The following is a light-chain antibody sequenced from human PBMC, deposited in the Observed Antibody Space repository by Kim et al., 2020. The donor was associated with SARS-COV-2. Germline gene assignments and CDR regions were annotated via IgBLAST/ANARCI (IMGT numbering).Light chain of an antibody. Sequence: LTQPRSVSGSPGQSVTISCTGTSSDVGGYNYVSWYQQHPGKAPKLMIYDVSKRPSGVPDRFSGSKSGNTASLTISGLQAEDEADYYCCSYAGSYDVVFGGGTQLTVL. CDR3: CSYAGSYDVV. V-gene: IGLV2-11*01. CDR2: DVS. CDR1: SSDVGGYNY. J-gene: IGLJ2*01.